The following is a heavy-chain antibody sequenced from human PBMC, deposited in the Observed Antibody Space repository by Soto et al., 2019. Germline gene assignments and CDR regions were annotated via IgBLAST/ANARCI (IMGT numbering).Heavy chain of an antibody. J-gene: IGHJ6*02. V-gene: IGHV4-34*01. CDR1: GGSFSGYY. CDR2: INHSGST. Sequence: SETLSLTCAVYGGSFSGYYWSWIRQPPGKGLEWIGEINHSGSTNYNPSLKSRVTISVDTSKNQFSLKLSSVTAADTAVYYCARAAKNYDFWSGYYSYYYYGMDVWGQGTTVTVSS. CDR3: ARAAKNYDFWSGYYSYYYYGMDV. D-gene: IGHD3-3*01.